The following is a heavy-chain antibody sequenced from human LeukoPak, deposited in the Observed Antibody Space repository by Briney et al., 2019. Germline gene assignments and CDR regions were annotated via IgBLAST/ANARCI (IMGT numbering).Heavy chain of an antibody. J-gene: IGHJ4*02. V-gene: IGHV4-39*07. CDR1: GGSISSSSYY. CDR3: AREGYSGAFDY. D-gene: IGHD5-12*01. CDR2: IYYSGST. Sequence: PSETLSLTCTVSGGSISSSSYYWGWIRQPPGKGLEWIGSIYYSGSTYYNPSLKSRVTISVDRSKNQFSLKLSSVTAADTAVYYCAREGYSGAFDYWGQGTLVTVSS.